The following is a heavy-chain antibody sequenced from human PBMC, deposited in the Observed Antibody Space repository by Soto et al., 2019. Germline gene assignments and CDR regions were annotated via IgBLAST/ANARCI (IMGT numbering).Heavy chain of an antibody. CDR1: GFTFSSYA. CDR3: AKDPLAGTIKAFDI. J-gene: IGHJ3*02. CDR2: ISYDGSNK. Sequence: GGSLRLSCAASGFTFSSYAMHWVRQAPGKGLEWVAVISYDGSNKYYADSVKGRFTISRDNSKNTLYLQMNSLRAEDTAVYYCAKDPLAGTIKAFDIWGQGTMVTVSS. V-gene: IGHV3-30-3*01. D-gene: IGHD6-19*01.